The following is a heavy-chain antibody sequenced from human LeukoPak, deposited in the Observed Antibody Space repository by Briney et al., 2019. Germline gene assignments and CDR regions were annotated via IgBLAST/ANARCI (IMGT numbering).Heavy chain of an antibody. CDR1: GGSISSYY. D-gene: IGHD3-22*01. Sequence: SETLSLTCTVSGGSISSYYWSWIRQPPGKGLEWNGYIYYSGSTNYNPSLKSRVTISVDTSKNQFSLKLSSVTAADTAVYYCATYYYDSSGLPLTWGQGTLVTVSS. J-gene: IGHJ5*02. CDR2: IYYSGST. CDR3: ATYYYDSSGLPLT. V-gene: IGHV4-59*01.